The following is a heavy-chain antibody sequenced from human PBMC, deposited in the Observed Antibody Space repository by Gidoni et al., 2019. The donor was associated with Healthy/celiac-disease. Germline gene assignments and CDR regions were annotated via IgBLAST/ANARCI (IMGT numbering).Heavy chain of an antibody. CDR2: ISGSGGST. J-gene: IGHJ5*02. D-gene: IGHD6-19*01. CDR3: AKDRGWIAVAGMDWFDP. V-gene: IGHV3-23*01. CDR1: GFTFSSYA. Sequence: EVQLLESGGGLVQPGGSLRLSCAASGFTFSSYAMSWVRQAPGKGLEGVSAISGSGGSTYYADSVKGRFTISRDNSKNTLYLQMNSLRAEDTAVYYCAKDRGWIAVAGMDWFDPWGQGTLVTVSS.